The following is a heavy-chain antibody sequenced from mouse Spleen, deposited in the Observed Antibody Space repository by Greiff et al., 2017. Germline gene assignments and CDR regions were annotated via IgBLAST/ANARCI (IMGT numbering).Heavy chain of an antibody. V-gene: IGHV5-6*01. J-gene: IGHJ3*01. Sequence: EVQVVESGGDLVKPGGSLKLSCAASGFTFSSYGMSWVRQTPDKRLEWVATISSGGSYTYYPDSVKGRFTISRDNAKNTLYLQMSSLKSEDTAMYYCARHKESSWFAYWGQGTLVTVSA. CDR3: ARHKESSWFAY. CDR2: ISSGGSYT. CDR1: GFTFSSYG.